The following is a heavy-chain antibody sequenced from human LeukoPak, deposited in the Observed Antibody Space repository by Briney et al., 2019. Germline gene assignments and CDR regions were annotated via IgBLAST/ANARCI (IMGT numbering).Heavy chain of an antibody. CDR2: IIPNSGGT. V-gene: IGHV1-2*02. CDR1: GYTFSDYY. CDR3: STEDKYCSSSTCGDS. J-gene: IGHJ4*02. D-gene: IGHD2-2*01. Sequence: LRASVKVSCRTSGYTFSDYYMHWVRQAPGQGLEWMGYIIPNSGGTTYAQKFQGRVTMTRDTSISAAYLDLSGLRSDDSAVYYCSTEDKYCSSSTCGDSWGQGTLVTVSS.